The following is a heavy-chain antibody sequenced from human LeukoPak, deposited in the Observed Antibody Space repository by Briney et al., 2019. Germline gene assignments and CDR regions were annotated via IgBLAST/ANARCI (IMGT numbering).Heavy chain of an antibody. V-gene: IGHV3-30*02. CDR2: IRYDGSNK. CDR3: AKDYDFWSGPDAFDI. Sequence: PGGSLRLSCAASGFTFSSYGMHWVRQAPGKGLEWVAFIRYDGSNKYYADSVKGRFTIPRDNSKNTLYLQMNSLRAEDTAVYYCAKDYDFWSGPDAFDIWGQGTMVTVSS. D-gene: IGHD3-3*01. CDR1: GFTFSSYG. J-gene: IGHJ3*02.